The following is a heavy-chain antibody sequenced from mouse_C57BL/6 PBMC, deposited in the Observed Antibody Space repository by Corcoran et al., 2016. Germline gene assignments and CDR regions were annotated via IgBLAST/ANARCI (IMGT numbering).Heavy chain of an antibody. V-gene: IGHV1-75*01. D-gene: IGHD2-10*02. CDR2: IFPGSGST. CDR1: GYTFTDYY. Sequence: QVQLQQSGPELVKPGASVKISCKASGYTFTDYYINWVKQRPGQGLEWIGWIFPGSGSTYYNEKFNGKATLTVDKSSSTAYMLLSSLTSEDSSVDFCARGGYGNSRDWYFDVWGTGTTVTVSS. CDR3: ARGGYGNSRDWYFDV. J-gene: IGHJ1*03.